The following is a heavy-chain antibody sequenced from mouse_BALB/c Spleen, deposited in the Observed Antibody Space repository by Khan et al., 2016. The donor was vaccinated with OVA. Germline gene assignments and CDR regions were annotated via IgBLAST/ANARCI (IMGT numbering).Heavy chain of an antibody. CDR3: GRGSGVYRFAY. Sequence: QVQLLQSGAELVRPGVSVKISCKGSGYTFTDYAMHWVKQSHAKSLEWMGVISTHYGDASYNQKFKGKATMTVDKSSSKAYMELATLTTENYASYNCGRGSGVYRFAYWGQGTLVTVSA. CDR2: ISTHYGDA. J-gene: IGHJ3*01. V-gene: IGHV1S137*01. CDR1: GYTFTDYA. D-gene: IGHD1-3*01.